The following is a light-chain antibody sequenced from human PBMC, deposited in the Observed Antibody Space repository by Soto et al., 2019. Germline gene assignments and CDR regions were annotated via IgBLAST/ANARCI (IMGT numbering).Light chain of an antibody. Sequence: DIQMTQSPSTLSASVGDRVTITCRASQTINNWVAWFQQKPGKAPKVLIYDASSLQSGVPSRFSGSGSGTEFSLTIDSLQPDDFATYYCQRYNAFSQTVGQGTKVEI. J-gene: IGKJ1*01. CDR2: DAS. CDR3: QRYNAFSQT. V-gene: IGKV1-5*01. CDR1: QTINNW.